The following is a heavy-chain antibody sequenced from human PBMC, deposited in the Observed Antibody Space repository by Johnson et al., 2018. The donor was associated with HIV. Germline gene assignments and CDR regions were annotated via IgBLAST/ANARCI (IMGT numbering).Heavy chain of an antibody. CDR1: GFTVSSNY. Sequence: VQLVESGGGLVQPGGSLRLSCAASGFTVSSNYMSWVRQAPGKGLEWVSVIYSGGSTYYADSVKGRFTISRDNSKNTLYLQMNSLRAEDTALYYCARELTYYYGSGSYPSGLDALDIWGQGTMVTVSS. CDR2: IYSGGST. V-gene: IGHV3-53*01. CDR3: ARELTYYYGSGSYPSGLDALDI. J-gene: IGHJ3*02. D-gene: IGHD3-10*01.